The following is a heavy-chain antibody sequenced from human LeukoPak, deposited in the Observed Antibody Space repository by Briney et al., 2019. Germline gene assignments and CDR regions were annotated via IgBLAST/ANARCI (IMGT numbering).Heavy chain of an antibody. CDR3: ARDPYGIDY. Sequence: GGSLRLSCAASGFTFSSYAMHWVRQAPGKGLEWVAVISYDGSNKYYADSVKGRFTISRDNSKNTLYLQMNSLRAEDTAVYYCARDPYGIDYWGQGTLVTVSS. CDR2: ISYDGSNK. CDR1: GFTFSSYA. D-gene: IGHD3-10*01. J-gene: IGHJ4*02. V-gene: IGHV3-30*04.